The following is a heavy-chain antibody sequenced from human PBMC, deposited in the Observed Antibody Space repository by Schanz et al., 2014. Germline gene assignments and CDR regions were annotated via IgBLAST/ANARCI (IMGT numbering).Heavy chain of an antibody. V-gene: IGHV4-31*03. Sequence: QVQLQESGPGLVKPSQTLSLTCTVSGGSVSSGGDYWSWIRQHPGKGLEGIGLISYSGSPYYNPSLKSRDTISGDTSKNQCSLSLISAAAADTAVYYCGRYRGRGDLPGDIWGQGTMVTVSS. J-gene: IGHJ3*02. CDR1: GGSVSSGGDY. CDR2: ISYSGSP. CDR3: GRYRGRGDLPGDI. D-gene: IGHD4-17*01.